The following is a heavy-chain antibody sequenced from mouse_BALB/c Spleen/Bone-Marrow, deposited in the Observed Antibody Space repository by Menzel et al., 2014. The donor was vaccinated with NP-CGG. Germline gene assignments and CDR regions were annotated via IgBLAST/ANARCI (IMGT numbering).Heavy chain of an antibody. CDR3: ARRDGGPMDY. CDR1: GFTFSNYG. J-gene: IGHJ4*01. CDR2: ISSGGSYT. D-gene: IGHD2-3*01. Sequence: DVKLVESGGDLVKPGGSLKLSCAASGFTFSNYGMSWVRQTPDKRLEWVATISSGGSYTYYPDSVKGRFTISRDNAKNTLYLQTSSLMSEDTAMYYCARRDGGPMDYWGQGTSVTVSS. V-gene: IGHV5-6*02.